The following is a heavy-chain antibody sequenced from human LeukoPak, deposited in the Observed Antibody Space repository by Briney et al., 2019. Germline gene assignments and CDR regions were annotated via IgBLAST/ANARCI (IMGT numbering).Heavy chain of an antibody. CDR2: ISSSDTTI. J-gene: IGHJ4*02. Sequence: GGSLRLSCAGSGFTFSDYYMSWIRQAPGKGLQWVSYISSSDTTIYYADSVKGRFTISRDNAQNSLYLQMNTLRADDTAVYYCARADCSSTSCYELDYWGQGTLVTVSS. D-gene: IGHD2-2*01. CDR1: GFTFSDYY. V-gene: IGHV3-11*04. CDR3: ARADCSSTSCYELDY.